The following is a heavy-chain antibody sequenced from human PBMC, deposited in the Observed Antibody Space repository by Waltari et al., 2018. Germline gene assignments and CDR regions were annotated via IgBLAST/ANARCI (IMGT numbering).Heavy chain of an antibody. V-gene: IGHV4-59*01. D-gene: IGHD5-18*01. CDR3: ASGDRGYSYSFDY. CDR2: IYYSGST. J-gene: IGHJ4*02. CDR1: GGSISSSY. Sequence: QVQLQESGPGLVKPSETLSLTCTVSGGSISSSYSSWIRQPPGKGLEWIGYIYYSGSTNYNPSLKSRVTISVDTSKNQFSLKLSSVTAADTAVYYCASGDRGYSYSFDYWGQGTLVTVSS.